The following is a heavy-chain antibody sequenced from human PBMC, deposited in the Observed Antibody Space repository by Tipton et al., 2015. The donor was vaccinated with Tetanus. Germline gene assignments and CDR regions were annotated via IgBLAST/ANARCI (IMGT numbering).Heavy chain of an antibody. CDR2: ILYGKST. D-gene: IGHD3-10*01. CDR1: RGPISSYY. CDR3: ARWGDASGSTNLYAFDI. J-gene: IGHJ3*02. V-gene: IGHV4-59*01. Sequence: TLSLTCTVSRGPISSYYWSWVRQPPGKGLEYIGYILYGKSTHYNPSLQSRLSISGDPAKNQFSLRLTSMTAADTAVYYCARWGDASGSTNLYAFDIWGQGTMVSVSS.